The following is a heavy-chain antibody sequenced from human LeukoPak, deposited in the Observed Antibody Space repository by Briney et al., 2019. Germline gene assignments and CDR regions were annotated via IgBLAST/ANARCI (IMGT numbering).Heavy chain of an antibody. J-gene: IGHJ4*02. D-gene: IGHD1-1*01. CDR3: ARDHNYAFDN. Sequence: GGSLRLSCAASGFTLSSFWMSWVRQAPGKGLEWISYIGISSGNTKYADSVKGRFTISGDNAKNSLYLQMNSLRVEDTAVYYCARDHNYAFDNWGQGTLVTVSS. V-gene: IGHV3-48*04. CDR2: IGISSGNT. CDR1: GFTLSSFW.